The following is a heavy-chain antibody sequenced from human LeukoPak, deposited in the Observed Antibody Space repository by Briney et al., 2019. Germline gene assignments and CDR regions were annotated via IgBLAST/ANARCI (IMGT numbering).Heavy chain of an antibody. Sequence: RAGGSLRLSCTASGFTFSDYSMNWVRQAPGQGLDWVSSISSRSAYISYADSVKGRFTISRDNAKNSLYLEMNSLRAEDTAVYFCARGGDLRDYWGQGTLVTVSS. V-gene: IGHV3-21*01. CDR2: ISSRSAYI. CDR3: ARGGDLRDY. J-gene: IGHJ4*02. D-gene: IGHD3-16*01. CDR1: GFTFSDYS.